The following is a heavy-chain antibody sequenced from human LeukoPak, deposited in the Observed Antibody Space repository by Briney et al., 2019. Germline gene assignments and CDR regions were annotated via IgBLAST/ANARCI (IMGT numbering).Heavy chain of an antibody. J-gene: IGHJ5*01. V-gene: IGHV3-30*02. CDR3: AKDLLPYYYGAGSYFDS. D-gene: IGHD3-10*01. CDR2: MRYDGSSK. CDR1: GFTFSNYG. Sequence: GGSLRLSCAASGFTFSNYGMHWVRQAPGKGLEWVTFMRYDGSSKYYADSVKGRFTISRDNSKNTLYLQMNSLRDEDTAVYYCAKDLLPYYYGAGSYFDSWGQGTLVTVSS.